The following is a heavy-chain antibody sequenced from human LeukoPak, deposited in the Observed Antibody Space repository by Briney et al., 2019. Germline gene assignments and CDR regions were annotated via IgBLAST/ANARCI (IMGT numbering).Heavy chain of an antibody. V-gene: IGHV3-23*01. CDR3: ARHGGRDDFWSGYYIGYYYYGMDV. CDR2: ISGSGGST. Sequence: GGSLRLSCAASGFTFSSYAMSWVRQAPGKGLEWVSAISGSGGSTYYADSVKGRFTISRDNSKNTLYLQMNSLRAEDTAVYYCARHGGRDDFWSGYYIGYYYYGMDVWGQGTTVTVSS. CDR1: GFTFSSYA. J-gene: IGHJ6*02. D-gene: IGHD3-3*01.